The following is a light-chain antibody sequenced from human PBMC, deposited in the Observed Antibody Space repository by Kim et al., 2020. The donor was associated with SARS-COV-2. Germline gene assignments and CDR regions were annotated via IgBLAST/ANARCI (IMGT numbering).Light chain of an antibody. V-gene: IGLV3-21*04. J-gene: IGLJ2*01. Sequence: SCELTQPPSVSVAPGKTASVSCGGNSIGSKSVHWYQQKSGQAPVLVIYYDSDRPSGIPERFSGSNSGNTATLTISRVEAGDEADYYCQVWDSTTDHRVVF. CDR3: QVWDSTTDHRVV. CDR2: YDS. CDR1: SIGSKS.